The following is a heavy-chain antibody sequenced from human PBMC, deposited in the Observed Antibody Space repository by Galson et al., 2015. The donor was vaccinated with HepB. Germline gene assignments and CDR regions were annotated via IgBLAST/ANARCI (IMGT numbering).Heavy chain of an antibody. CDR1: GYTFRNYG. CDR2: INAYNGNT. J-gene: IGHJ4*02. D-gene: IGHD3-16*01. Sequence: SVKVSCKASGYTFRNYGVTWLRQAPGHGLEWVGWINAYNGNTNYAQKFQGRDTMTRDTSTSTAYMELRSLIYDDTAVYYCAKDRISFYNYIWGSSFDCWGQGTLVTVSS. V-gene: IGHV1-18*01. CDR3: AKDRISFYNYIWGSSFDC.